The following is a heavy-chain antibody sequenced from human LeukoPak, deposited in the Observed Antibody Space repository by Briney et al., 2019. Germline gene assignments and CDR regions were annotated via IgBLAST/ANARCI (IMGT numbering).Heavy chain of an antibody. V-gene: IGHV1-18*01. CDR2: ISTYDGNT. Sequence: ASVKVSCTASGYTFTSYGLSWVRQAPGQGLEWMGWISTYDGNTNYAQKLQGRVTMTTDTSTSTAYMELRSLRSDDTAVYYCARDIGEDYYDSSGYLEFWAQGALVTVSS. CDR3: ARDIGEDYYDSSGYLEF. CDR1: GYTFTSYG. D-gene: IGHD3-22*01. J-gene: IGHJ4*02.